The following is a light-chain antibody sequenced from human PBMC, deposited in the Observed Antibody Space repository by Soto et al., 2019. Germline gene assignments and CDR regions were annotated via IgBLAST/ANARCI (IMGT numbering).Light chain of an antibody. CDR3: MQGTHWPHT. CDR1: QSLVYSDGNTY. V-gene: IGKV2-30*01. CDR2: KVS. J-gene: IGKJ1*01. Sequence: DVVMTQSPLSLPVTLGQPASISCRSSQSLVYSDGNTYLNWFQHRPGQSPRRLIYKVSNRDSGVPDRFSGSGSGTDLTLKISGVEAEDVGLYYCMQGTHWPHTFGQGTKV.